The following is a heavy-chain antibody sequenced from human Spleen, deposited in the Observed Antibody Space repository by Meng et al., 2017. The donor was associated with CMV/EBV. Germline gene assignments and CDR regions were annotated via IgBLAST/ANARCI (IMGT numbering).Heavy chain of an antibody. V-gene: IGHV3-21*01. J-gene: IGHJ5*02. CDR1: TYR. CDR2: ISSSSSYI. Sequence: TYRMNWVRQAPGKGLEWVSSISSSSSYIYYADSVKGRFTISRDNAKNSLYLQMNSLRAEDTAVYYCARSADCSSTSCYYSALDWFDPWGQGTLVTVSS. CDR3: ARSADCSSTSCYYSALDWFDP. D-gene: IGHD2-2*01.